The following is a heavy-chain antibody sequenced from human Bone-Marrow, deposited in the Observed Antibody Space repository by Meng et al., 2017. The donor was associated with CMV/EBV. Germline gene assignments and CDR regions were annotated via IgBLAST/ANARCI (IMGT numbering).Heavy chain of an antibody. CDR1: GGSFSGCY. Sequence: CAVYGGSFSGCYWSWIRQPPGKGRGWIGEINHSGSTNYNPSLKSRVTISVDTSKNQFSLKLSSVTAADTAVYYCARGSSIAARHWFDPWGQGTLVTVSS. CDR3: ARGSSIAARHWFDP. V-gene: IGHV4-34*01. CDR2: INHSGST. J-gene: IGHJ5*02. D-gene: IGHD6-6*01.